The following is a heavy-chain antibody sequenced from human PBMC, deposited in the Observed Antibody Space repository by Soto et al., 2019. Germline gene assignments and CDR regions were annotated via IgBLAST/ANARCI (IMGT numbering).Heavy chain of an antibody. V-gene: IGHV3-48*03. J-gene: IGHJ4*02. CDR2: ISSSGSTI. Sequence: RRLSCAASGFTFSSYEMNWVRQAPGKGLEWVSYISSSGSTIYYADSVKGRFTTSRDNAKNSLYLQMNSLRAEDTAVYYCARGYDSSGYIPDYWGQGTLVTVSS. D-gene: IGHD3-22*01. CDR1: GFTFSSYE. CDR3: ARGYDSSGYIPDY.